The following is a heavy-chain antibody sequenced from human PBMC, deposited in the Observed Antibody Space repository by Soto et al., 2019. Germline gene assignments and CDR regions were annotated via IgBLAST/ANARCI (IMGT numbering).Heavy chain of an antibody. Sequence: QVQLVQSGTEVKKPGASVKVSCQASGYSISAYYIHWVRQAPGQGLEWMGWIDPKNGGTVSAHKFQGRLTMTRDTSISTVYMDLSGLTSDDTALYYCGRDDYGIFPYWGQGSLVTVSS. J-gene: IGHJ4*02. CDR3: GRDDYGIFPY. D-gene: IGHD3-10*01. CDR1: GYSISAYY. V-gene: IGHV1-2*07. CDR2: IDPKNGGT.